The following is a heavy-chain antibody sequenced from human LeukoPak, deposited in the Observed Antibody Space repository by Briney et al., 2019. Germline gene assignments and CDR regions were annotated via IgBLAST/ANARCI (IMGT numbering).Heavy chain of an antibody. Sequence: PSETLSLTCAVYGGSFSGYYWSWIRQPPGKGLEWIGEINHSGSTNYNPSLKSRVTISVDTSKNQFSLKLSSVTAADTAVYYCASVNSTPYPWGQGTLVTVSS. J-gene: IGHJ4*02. CDR2: INHSGST. CDR1: GGSFSGYY. D-gene: IGHD2-15*01. CDR3: ASVNSTPYP. V-gene: IGHV4-34*01.